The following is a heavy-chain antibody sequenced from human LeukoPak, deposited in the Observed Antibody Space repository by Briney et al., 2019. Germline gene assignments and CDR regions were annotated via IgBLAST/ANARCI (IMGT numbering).Heavy chain of an antibody. Sequence: SETLSLTCTVSGDSISSGDYYWSWIRQPAGKGLEWIGRISSSGSTNYNPSLKSRVTISVDTSKNQFSLKLSSVTAADTAVYYCARVNYDFWSGYLSYYYYMDVWGKGTTVTVSS. CDR1: GDSISSGDYY. D-gene: IGHD3-3*01. V-gene: IGHV4-61*02. CDR3: ARVNYDFWSGYLSYYYYMDV. CDR2: ISSSGST. J-gene: IGHJ6*03.